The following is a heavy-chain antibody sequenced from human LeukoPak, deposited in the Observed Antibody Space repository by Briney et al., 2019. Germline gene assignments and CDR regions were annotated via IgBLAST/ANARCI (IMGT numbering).Heavy chain of an antibody. Sequence: PGGSLRLSCAASGFTVSSNYMSWVRQAPGKGLEWVSFIYSDGTTYYADSVKGRFTISRHNSKNTLYLQMNTLRAEDTAVYYCARSNWYFDVRGRGTLVTVSS. CDR3: ARSNWYFDV. CDR2: IYSDGTT. J-gene: IGHJ2*01. CDR1: GFTVSSNY. V-gene: IGHV3-53*04.